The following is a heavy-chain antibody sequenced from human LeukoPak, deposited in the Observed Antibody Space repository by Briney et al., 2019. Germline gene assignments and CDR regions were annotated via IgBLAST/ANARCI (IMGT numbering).Heavy chain of an antibody. J-gene: IGHJ4*02. CDR2: IYYTGST. CDR3: ASIYCSGGSCYSPFDY. Sequence: SETLSLTCTVSGGSISSGDYYWSWIRQPPGKGREWIEYIYYTGSTYYNPSLKSRVTISVATSKTHFSLKLSSVTAADTAVYYCASIYCSGGSCYSPFDYWGQGTLVTVSS. CDR1: GGSISSGDYY. V-gene: IGHV4-30-4*08. D-gene: IGHD2-15*01.